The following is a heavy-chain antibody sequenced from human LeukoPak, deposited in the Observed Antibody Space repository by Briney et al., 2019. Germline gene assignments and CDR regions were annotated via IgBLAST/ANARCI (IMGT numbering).Heavy chain of an antibody. CDR2: IYHSGST. V-gene: IGHV4-39*07. CDR3: ARAGGDYGDYGYNYFDY. D-gene: IGHD4-17*01. Sequence: SETLSLTCTVSGGSISSSYYYWGWVRQPPGKGLEWIGEIYHSGSTNYNPSLKSRVTISVDKSKNQFSLKLSSVTAADTAVYYCARAGGDYGDYGYNYFDYWGQGTLVTVSS. J-gene: IGHJ4*02. CDR1: GGSISSSYYY.